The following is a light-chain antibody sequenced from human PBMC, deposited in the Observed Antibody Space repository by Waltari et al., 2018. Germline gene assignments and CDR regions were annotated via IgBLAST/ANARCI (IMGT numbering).Light chain of an antibody. J-gene: IGKJ3*01. CDR1: QSVFYSANNKNY. CDR2: WAS. CDR3: QQYYDDRARS. Sequence: DIVMTQSPDSLAASLGERATINCKSSQSVFYSANNKNYLAWYQQKPGQPPKLLIYWASPRESGVPERFSGSGSGTDFTLTISSLQAEDVAIYYCQQYYDDRARSFGPGTKVEVK. V-gene: IGKV4-1*01.